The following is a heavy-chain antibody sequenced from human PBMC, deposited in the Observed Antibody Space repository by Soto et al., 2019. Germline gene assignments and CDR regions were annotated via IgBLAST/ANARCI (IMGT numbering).Heavy chain of an antibody. D-gene: IGHD2-15*01. V-gene: IGHV3-33*01. J-gene: IGHJ6*02. CDR1: GFTFSSYG. Sequence: PGGSLRLSCAASGFTFSSYGMHWVRQAPGKGLEWAAVIWYDGSNKYYADSVKGRFTISRDNSKNTLYLQMNSLRAEDTAVYYCARDCSGGSCYSYYYYYYGMDVWGQGTTVTVSS. CDR3: ARDCSGGSCYSYYYYYYGMDV. CDR2: IWYDGSNK.